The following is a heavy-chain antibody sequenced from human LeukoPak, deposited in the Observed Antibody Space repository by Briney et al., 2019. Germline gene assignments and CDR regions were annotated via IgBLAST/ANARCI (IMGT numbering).Heavy chain of an antibody. V-gene: IGHV3-43*02. CDR2: ISGDGGST. Sequence: GGSLRLSCAASGFTFDDYAMHWVRQAPGKGLEWASLISGDGGSTYYADSVKGRFTISRDNSKNSLYLQMNSLRTEDTALYYCAKGYIAARRSPYFDYWGQGTLVTVSS. CDR3: AKGYIAARRSPYFDY. D-gene: IGHD6-6*01. J-gene: IGHJ4*02. CDR1: GFTFDDYA.